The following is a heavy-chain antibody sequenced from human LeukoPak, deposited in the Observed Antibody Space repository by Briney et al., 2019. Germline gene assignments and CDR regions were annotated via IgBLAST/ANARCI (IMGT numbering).Heavy chain of an antibody. J-gene: IGHJ5*02. CDR2: IYHSGST. CDR3: ARIMGRGYCISTSCRGDWFDP. V-gene: IGHV4-38-2*01. CDR1: GYSISSGYY. Sequence: SETLSLTCAVSGYSISSGYYWGWIRQPPGKGLEWIGSIYHSGSTYYNPSLKSRVTISVDTSKNQFSLKLSSVTAADTAVYYCARIMGRGYCISTSCRGDWFDPWGQGTLVTVSS. D-gene: IGHD2-2*01.